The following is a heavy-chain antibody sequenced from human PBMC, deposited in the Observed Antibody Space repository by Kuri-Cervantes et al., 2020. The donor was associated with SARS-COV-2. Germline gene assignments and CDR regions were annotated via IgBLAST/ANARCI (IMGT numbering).Heavy chain of an antibody. V-gene: IGHV4-34*01. J-gene: IGHJ5*02. CDR1: GGSFSGYY. CDR3: ARGPRSGSYIYRRFDP. D-gene: IGHD1-26*01. Sequence: SETLSLTCAVYGGSFSGYYWSWIRQPPGKGLEWIGEINHSGSTNYNPSLKSRVTISVDTSKNQFSLKLSSVTAADTAVYYCARGPRSGSYIYRRFDPWGQGTLVTVSS. CDR2: INHSGST.